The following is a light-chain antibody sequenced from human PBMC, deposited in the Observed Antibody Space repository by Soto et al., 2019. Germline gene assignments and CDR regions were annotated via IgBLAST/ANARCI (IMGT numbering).Light chain of an antibody. V-gene: IGKV3D-15*01. CDR3: QQYNKWPRT. J-gene: IGKJ1*01. CDR2: GAS. CDR1: QSVNIH. Sequence: EIVMTQSPATLSVSPGERATLSCRASQSVNIHLAWYQQKPGQATRLLIYGASARATGIPAKFSGSGSGTELTLTISSLQSEDFAVYYCQQYNKWPRTFGQGTKVDIK.